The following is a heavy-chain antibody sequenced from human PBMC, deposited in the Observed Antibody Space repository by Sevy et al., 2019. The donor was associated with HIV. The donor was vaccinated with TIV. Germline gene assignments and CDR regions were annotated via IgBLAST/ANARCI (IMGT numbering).Heavy chain of an antibody. V-gene: IGHV2-70*01. Sequence: SGPTLVNPTQTLTLTCTFSGFSLSTSGMCVSWIRQPPGKALEWLALIDWDDDKYYSTSLKTRLTISKDTSKNQVVLTMTKMDPVDTATYFCARIRGRSYFYYYGMDVWGQGTTVTVSS. CDR3: ARIRGRSYFYYYGMDV. D-gene: IGHD6-13*01. J-gene: IGHJ6*02. CDR1: GFSLSTSGMC. CDR2: IDWDDDK.